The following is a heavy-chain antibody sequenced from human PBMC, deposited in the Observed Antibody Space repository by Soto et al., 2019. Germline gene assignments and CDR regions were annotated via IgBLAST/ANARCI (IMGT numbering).Heavy chain of an antibody. J-gene: IGHJ6*02. CDR3: ARESVYSSSWYVSSYYGMDV. CDR2: ISSSSSYI. V-gene: IGHV3-21*01. CDR1: GFTFSSYS. Sequence: GGSLRLSGAASGFTFSSYSMDWVRQAPGKGLELVSSISSSSSYIYYADSVKGRFTISRDIAKNSLYLQMNSLRAEDTAVYYCARESVYSSSWYVSSYYGMDVWGQGTTVTVSS. D-gene: IGHD6-13*01.